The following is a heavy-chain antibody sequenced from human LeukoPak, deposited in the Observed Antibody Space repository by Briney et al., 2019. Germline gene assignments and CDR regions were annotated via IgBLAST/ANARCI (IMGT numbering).Heavy chain of an antibody. CDR3: AKDIASGSGPYYGMDV. Sequence: SGGSLRLSCAASGFTFSSYAMHWVRQAPGKGLEWVSGISWNSGSIGYADSVKGRFTISRDNAKNSLYLQMNSLRAEDTALYYCAKDIASGSGPYYGMDVWGQGTTVTVSS. V-gene: IGHV3-9*01. CDR1: GFTFSSYA. CDR2: ISWNSGSI. J-gene: IGHJ6*02. D-gene: IGHD6-19*01.